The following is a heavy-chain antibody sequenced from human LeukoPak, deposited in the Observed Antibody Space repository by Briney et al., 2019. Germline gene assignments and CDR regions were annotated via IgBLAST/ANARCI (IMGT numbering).Heavy chain of an antibody. CDR3: ARNEVVRQQPPTFDI. V-gene: IGHV1-3*01. J-gene: IGHJ3*02. D-gene: IGHD3-22*01. Sequence: RASVTVSCKASGYTFTTYAMHWVRQAPGQRPEWMGWINGGSGDTKYSQNFQGKVTITRDTSASTAYIELSSLTSEDTAVYYCARNEVVRQQPPTFDIWGQGTMVTVSA. CDR1: GYTFTTYA. CDR2: INGGSGDT.